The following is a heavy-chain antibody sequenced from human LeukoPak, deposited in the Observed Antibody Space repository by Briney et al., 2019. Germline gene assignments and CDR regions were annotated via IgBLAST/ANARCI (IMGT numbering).Heavy chain of an antibody. CDR1: GGSISSGDYY. V-gene: IGHV4-30-4*01. D-gene: IGHD1-26*01. CDR2: IYYSGST. J-gene: IGHJ4*02. Sequence: SQTLSLTCTVSGGSISSGDYYWSWIRQPPGKGLEWIGYIYYSGSTYYNPSLKSRVTISVDTSKNQFSLKLSSVTAADTAVYYCARDGELSFDYWGREPWSPSPQ. CDR3: ARDGELSFDY.